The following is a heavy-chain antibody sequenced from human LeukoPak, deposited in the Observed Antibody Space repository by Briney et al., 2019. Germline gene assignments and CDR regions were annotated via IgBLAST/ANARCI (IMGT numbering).Heavy chain of an antibody. D-gene: IGHD1-1*01. J-gene: IGHJ4*02. CDR1: GFTFSSYA. Sequence: GGSLRLSCAASGFTFSSYAMSWVRQAPGKGLEWVSAISGSGGSTYYADSVKGRFTISRDNSKNTLYLQMNSLRADDTALYYCARDRRYASFDNWGQGTLVTVSS. V-gene: IGHV3-23*01. CDR3: ARDRRYASFDN. CDR2: ISGSGGST.